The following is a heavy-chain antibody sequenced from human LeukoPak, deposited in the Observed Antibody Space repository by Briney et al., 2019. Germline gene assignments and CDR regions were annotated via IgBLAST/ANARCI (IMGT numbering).Heavy chain of an antibody. CDR3: ASTGSLVRGVTDY. D-gene: IGHD3-10*01. Sequence: SGKVSCKASGGTFTSYAISWGRQAPGQGLEWMGGIIPIFGTANYAQKFQGRVTITADKSTSTAYMELSSLRSEDTAVYYCASTGSLVRGVTDYWGQGTLVTVSS. CDR1: GGTFTSYA. J-gene: IGHJ4*02. CDR2: IIPIFGTA. V-gene: IGHV1-69*06.